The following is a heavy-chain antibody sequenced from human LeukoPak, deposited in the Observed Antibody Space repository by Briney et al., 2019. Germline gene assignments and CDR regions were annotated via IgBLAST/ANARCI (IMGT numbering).Heavy chain of an antibody. Sequence: ASVEVSCKASGYTFASYGISWVRQAPGQGLEQMGWISAYNGNTNYAQKLQGRVTMTTDTSTSTAYMGLRSLRSDDTAVYYCARGGLYGDTYDYWGQGTLVTVSS. J-gene: IGHJ4*02. V-gene: IGHV1-18*01. D-gene: IGHD4-17*01. CDR2: ISAYNGNT. CDR1: GYTFASYG. CDR3: ARGGLYGDTYDY.